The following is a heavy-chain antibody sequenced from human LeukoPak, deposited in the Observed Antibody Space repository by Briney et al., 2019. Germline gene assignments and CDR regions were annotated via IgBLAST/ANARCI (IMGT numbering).Heavy chain of an antibody. CDR2: IKSKKDRRTP. Sequence: GGSLTLSCIVARITHSVHSILCLRQAPGEGLEGLGRIKSKKDRRTPDYAAPVKGRFTISRDDSKSTLYLQMNSLKTGDTAVYYCTTGDCSGGSCYYYYYGMDVWGQGTTVTVSS. CDR3: TTGDCSGGSCYYYYYGMDV. CDR1: RITHSVHS. V-gene: IGHV3-15*01. J-gene: IGHJ6*02. D-gene: IGHD2-15*01.